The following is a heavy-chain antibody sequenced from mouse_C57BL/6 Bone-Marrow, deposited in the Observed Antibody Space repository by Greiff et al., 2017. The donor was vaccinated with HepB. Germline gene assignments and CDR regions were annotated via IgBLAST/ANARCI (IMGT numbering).Heavy chain of an antibody. CDR3: TKETHITTVSYAMDY. V-gene: IGHV1-5*01. Sequence: EVQLQQSGTVLARPGASVKMSCKTSGYTFTSYWMHWVKQRPGQGLEWIGSIYPGNSDTSYNQKFKGKAKLTAVTSASTAYMELSSLTNEDSAVYYCTKETHITTVSYAMDYWGQGTSVTVSS. D-gene: IGHD1-1*01. J-gene: IGHJ4*01. CDR1: GYTFTSYW. CDR2: IYPGNSDT.